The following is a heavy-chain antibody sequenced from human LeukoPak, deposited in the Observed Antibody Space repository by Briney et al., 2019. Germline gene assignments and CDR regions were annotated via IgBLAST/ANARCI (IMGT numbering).Heavy chain of an antibody. CDR1: GYTFTGYY. CDR2: INPNSGGT. J-gene: IGHJ6*03. CDR3: ASTAMPPWQQRRGEDRRYYYYMDV. D-gene: IGHD6-13*01. Sequence: GASVKVSCKASGYTFTGYYMHWVRQAPGQGLEWMGWINPNSGGTNYAQKFQGRVTMTRDTSISTAYMELSRLRSDDTAVYYCASTAMPPWQQRRGEDRRYYYYMDVWGKGTTVTVSS. V-gene: IGHV1-2*02.